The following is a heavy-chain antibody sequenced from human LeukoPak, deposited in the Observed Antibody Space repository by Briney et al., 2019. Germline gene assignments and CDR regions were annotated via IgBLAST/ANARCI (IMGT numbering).Heavy chain of an antibody. CDR3: AGSTFPHSSGYASYYNGMDV. D-gene: IGHD3-22*01. J-gene: IGHJ6*02. Sequence: PGGSLRLSCAASGFTFSSYGMRWVRQAPGKGLEWVAVISYDGSNKYYADSVKGRFTISRDNSKNTLYLQMNSLKTEDTAVYYCAGSTFPHSSGYASYYNGMDVWGQGTTVTVSS. V-gene: IGHV3-30*03. CDR1: GFTFSSYG. CDR2: ISYDGSNK.